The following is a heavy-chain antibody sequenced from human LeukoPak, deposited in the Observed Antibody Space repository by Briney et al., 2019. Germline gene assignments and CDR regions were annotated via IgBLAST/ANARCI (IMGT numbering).Heavy chain of an antibody. Sequence: GGSLRLSCAASGFTFGSYSMNWVRQAPGKGLEWVSSISSSSSYIYYADSVKGRFTISRDNAKNSLYLQMNSLRAEDTAVYYCARDKRAHNWFDPWGQGTLVTVSS. CDR3: ARDKRAHNWFDP. J-gene: IGHJ5*02. CDR1: GFTFGSYS. V-gene: IGHV3-21*01. CDR2: ISSSSSYI.